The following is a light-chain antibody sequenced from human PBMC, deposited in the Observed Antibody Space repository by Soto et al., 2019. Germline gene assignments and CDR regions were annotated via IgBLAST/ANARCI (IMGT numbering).Light chain of an antibody. CDR3: CSYAGSGNVV. J-gene: IGLJ2*01. CDR1: SSDVGSYNL. CDR2: EVT. Sequence: QSVLTQPASVSGSPGQSITISCTGTSSDVGSYNLVSWYQQHPGKAPKLMIFEVTKRPSGVSNRFSGSKSGDTASLTISGLQAEDEADYYCCSYAGSGNVVFGGGTKLTVL. V-gene: IGLV2-23*02.